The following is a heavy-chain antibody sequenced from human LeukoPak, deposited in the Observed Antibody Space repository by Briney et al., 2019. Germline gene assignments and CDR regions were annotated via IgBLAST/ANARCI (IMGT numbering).Heavy chain of an antibody. J-gene: IGHJ4*02. V-gene: IGHV1-2*06. CDR2: INPNSGGT. CDR1: GHTFTGYY. D-gene: IGHD3-22*01. Sequence: ASVKVSCKASGHTFTGYYMHWVRQAPGQGLEWMGRINPNSGGTNYAQKFQGRVTMTRDTSISTAYMELSRLRSDDTAVYYCARTEAYDSSGSFDDWGQGTLVTVSS. CDR3: ARTEAYDSSGSFDD.